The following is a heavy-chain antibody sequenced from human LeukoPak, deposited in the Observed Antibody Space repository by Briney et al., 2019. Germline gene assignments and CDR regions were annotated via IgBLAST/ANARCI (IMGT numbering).Heavy chain of an antibody. V-gene: IGHV1-2*02. D-gene: IGHD2-2*02. CDR3: ARDLYQCQLLYQGFNWFDP. Sequence: GASVKVSCKASGYTFTGYYMHWVRQAPGQGLEWMGWINPNSGGTNYAQKFQGRVTMTRDTSISTAYMELSRLRSDDTAVYYCARDLYQCQLLYQGFNWFDPWGQGTLVTASS. CDR2: INPNSGGT. J-gene: IGHJ5*02. CDR1: GYTFTGYY.